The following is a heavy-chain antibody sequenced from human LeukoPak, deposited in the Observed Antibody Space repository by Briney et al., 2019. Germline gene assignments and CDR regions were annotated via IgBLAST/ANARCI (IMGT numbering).Heavy chain of an antibody. CDR1: GFNFNNYA. CDR3: AKANSNWYFDL. V-gene: IGHV3-9*01. CDR2: ISWNSGDK. J-gene: IGHJ2*01. Sequence: GRSLRLSCAGSGFNFNNYAVHWVRQAPGMGLEWVSGISWNSGDKAYADSVKGRFTISRDNVKNSLYLQMNSLRVDDTAFYYCAKANSNWYFDLWGRGTLVSVSS.